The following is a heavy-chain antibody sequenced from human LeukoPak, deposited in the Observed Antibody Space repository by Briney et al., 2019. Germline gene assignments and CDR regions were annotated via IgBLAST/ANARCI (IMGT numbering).Heavy chain of an antibody. CDR2: INPNSGDT. J-gene: IGHJ4*02. V-gene: IGHV1-2*02. CDR1: GYIFTGYY. CDR3: ARGLGIAAGGYFDY. Sequence: SVKVSCKASGYIFTGYYMHWVRLAPGQGLEWMGWINPNSGDTNYAQKFQGRVTMTRDTSISTAYMELRSLRSDDTAVYYCARGLGIAAGGYFDYWGQGTLVTVSS. D-gene: IGHD6-13*01.